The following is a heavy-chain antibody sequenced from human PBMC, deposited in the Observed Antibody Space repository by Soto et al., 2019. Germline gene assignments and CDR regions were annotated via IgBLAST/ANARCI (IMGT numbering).Heavy chain of an antibody. J-gene: IGHJ4*02. CDR3: ASSLKRMHYFYSSGYYGAPFNF. CDR1: GGTFSNYA. D-gene: IGHD3-22*01. CDR2: IIPSFGTA. Sequence: ASVKVSCKASGGTFSNYAITWVRQAPGQGLEWMGTIIPSFGTATYAHRFQGRVTSTADESTTTAYKELGSLRSEDTAVYYCASSLKRMHYFYSSGYYGAPFNFWGQGIRVTVSS. V-gene: IGHV1-69*13.